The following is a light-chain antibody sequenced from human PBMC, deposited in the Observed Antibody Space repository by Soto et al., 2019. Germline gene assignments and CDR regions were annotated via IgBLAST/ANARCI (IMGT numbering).Light chain of an antibody. Sequence: QSVLTQPASVSGSPGQSITISCTGTSSDVGGYKYVSWYQQHPGKAPKLMIYDVNYRPSGVSHRFSGSKSGNTASLTISGLQAEDEADYYCSSYTGISPYVFGTGTKLTVL. J-gene: IGLJ1*01. CDR2: DVN. V-gene: IGLV2-14*01. CDR3: SSYTGISPYV. CDR1: SSDVGGYKY.